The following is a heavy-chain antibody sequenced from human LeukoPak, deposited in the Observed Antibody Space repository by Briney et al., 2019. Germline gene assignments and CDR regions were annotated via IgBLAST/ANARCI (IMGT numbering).Heavy chain of an antibody. V-gene: IGHV1-69*05. CDR1: GGTFSSYA. J-gene: IGHJ4*02. CDR3: ARDYLGMSSSSWYRYFDY. Sequence: ASVKVSCKASGGTFSSYAISWVRQAPGQGLEWMGGIIPIFGTANYAQKFQGRVTITTDESTSTAYMELSSLRSEGTAVYYCARDYLGMSSSSWYRYFDYWGQGTLVTVSS. CDR2: IIPIFGTA. D-gene: IGHD6-13*01.